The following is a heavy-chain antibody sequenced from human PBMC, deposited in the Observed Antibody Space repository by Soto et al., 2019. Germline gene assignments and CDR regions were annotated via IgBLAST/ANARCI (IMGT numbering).Heavy chain of an antibody. CDR3: ARDEATMIVAQNLGAFDI. Sequence: QVQLVESVGGVVQPGRSLRLSCAASGFTSSSYGMHWVRQAPGKGLEWVAVISYDGSNKYYADSVKGRFTISRDNSKNTLYLQMNSLRAEDTAVYYCARDEATMIVAQNLGAFDIWGQGTMVTVSS. CDR2: ISYDGSNK. J-gene: IGHJ3*02. V-gene: IGHV3-30*19. CDR1: GFTSSSYG. D-gene: IGHD3-22*01.